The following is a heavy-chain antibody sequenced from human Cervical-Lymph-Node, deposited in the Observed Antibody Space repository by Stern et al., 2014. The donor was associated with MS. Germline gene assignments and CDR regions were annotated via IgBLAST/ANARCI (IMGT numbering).Heavy chain of an antibody. CDR3: ARTWIQQWTPDFDS. V-gene: IGHV1-2*06. CDR1: GYTFTGHQ. Sequence: QLVQSGAEVKKPGASVKVSCKASGYTFTGHQIHWVRQAPGQGLEWMGRINPNSGDTKYAQNFQGRVTMTRDTSISTGYMELSSLRSDDTAVYFCARTWIQQWTPDFDSWGQGTLVIVSS. CDR2: INPNSGDT. J-gene: IGHJ4*02. D-gene: IGHD5-18*01.